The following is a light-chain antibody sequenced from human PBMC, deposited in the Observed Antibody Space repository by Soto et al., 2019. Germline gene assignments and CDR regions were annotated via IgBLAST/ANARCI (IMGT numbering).Light chain of an antibody. Sequence: QSALTQPASVSGSPGQSITISCTGTSSDVGGYNYVSWYQQHPGKVPKLMIYDVSNRPSGVSNRFSASKSGNTASLTISGLQAEYEADYYCSSYTSSSSLVFGGGTKLTVL. V-gene: IGLV2-14*01. J-gene: IGLJ2*01. CDR3: SSYTSSSSLV. CDR2: DVS. CDR1: SSDVGGYNY.